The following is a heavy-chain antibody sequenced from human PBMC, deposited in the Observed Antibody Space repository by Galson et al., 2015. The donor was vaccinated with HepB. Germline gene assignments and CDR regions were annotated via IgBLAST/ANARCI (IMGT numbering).Heavy chain of an antibody. D-gene: IGHD2/OR15-2a*01. CDR1: GYIFNTYG. CDR3: VRAPPNRGRSGMHFLNS. CDR2: ISPYNGDT. V-gene: IGHV1-18*04. J-gene: IGHJ4*02. Sequence: SCKASGYIFNTYGIGWVRQAPGQGLEWMGWISPYNGDTRYVQKFQGRVTLTTDTSTSTAYMALRSLTSDDTAVYYCVRAPPNRGRSGMHFLNSWGQGALVTVSS.